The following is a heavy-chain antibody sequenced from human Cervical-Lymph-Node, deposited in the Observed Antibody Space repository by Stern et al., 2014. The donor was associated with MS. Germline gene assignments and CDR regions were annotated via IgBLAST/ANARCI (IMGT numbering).Heavy chain of an antibody. Sequence: VQLVQSGAEVKRPGASVKGSCKASGYTFTTYYMHWVRQAPGQGLEWMGFINPSGSTTKYAQKVQGRVAMTGDTSTSTGYMELTNLRSDDTAVYYCARVLAAGTGINYWGQGTLVTVSS. J-gene: IGHJ4*02. CDR3: ARVLAAGTGINY. D-gene: IGHD6-13*01. CDR2: INPSGSTT. V-gene: IGHV1-46*01. CDR1: GYTFTTYY.